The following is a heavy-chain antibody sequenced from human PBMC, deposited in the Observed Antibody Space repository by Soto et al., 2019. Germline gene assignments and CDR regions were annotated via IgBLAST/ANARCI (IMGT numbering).Heavy chain of an antibody. CDR1: GGSISSYY. V-gene: IGHV4-59*01. J-gene: IGHJ6*02. Sequence: PSETLSLTCTVSGGSISSYYWSWIRQPPGKGLEWIGYIYYSGSTNYNPSLKSRVTISVDTSKNQFSLKLSSVTAADTAVYYCARPMTGGDYPFYYYGMDVWGQGTTVTVSS. CDR2: IYYSGST. CDR3: ARPMTGGDYPFYYYGMDV. D-gene: IGHD2-21*01.